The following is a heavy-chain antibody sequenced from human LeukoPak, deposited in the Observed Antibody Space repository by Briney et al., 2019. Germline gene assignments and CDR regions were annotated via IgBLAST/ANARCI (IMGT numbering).Heavy chain of an antibody. J-gene: IGHJ4*02. Sequence: GASVKVSCKASGYTFTSYGISWVRQAPGQGLEWMGWISAYNGNTNYAQKLQGRVTMTTDTSTSTAYMELRSLRSDDTAVYYCARVQTLDSSGYSPLGYWGQGTLVTVSS. CDR1: GYTFTSYG. CDR3: ARVQTLDSSGYSPLGY. D-gene: IGHD3-22*01. V-gene: IGHV1-18*01. CDR2: ISAYNGNT.